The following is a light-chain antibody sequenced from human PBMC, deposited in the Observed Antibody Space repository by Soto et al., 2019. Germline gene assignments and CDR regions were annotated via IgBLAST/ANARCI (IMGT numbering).Light chain of an antibody. Sequence: DIQMTQSPSTLSASVGDRVSITCRASQSIMMWLAWYQQKPGKAPKLLIYAASTLQSGVPSRFSGSGSGAEFTLTISSLQPEDFAAYYCQQLSSYPRTFGQGTKVDIK. CDR3: QQLSSYPRT. CDR2: AAS. J-gene: IGKJ1*01. V-gene: IGKV1-9*01. CDR1: QSIMMW.